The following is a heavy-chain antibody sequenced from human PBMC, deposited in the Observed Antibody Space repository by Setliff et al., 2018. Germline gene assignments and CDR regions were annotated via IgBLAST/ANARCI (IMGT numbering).Heavy chain of an antibody. CDR2: ITSATGKT. J-gene: IGHJ4*02. CDR1: GYTFNDYG. D-gene: IGHD3-3*01. V-gene: IGHV1-18*01. Sequence: GASVKVSCKTSGYTFNDYGITWVRQVPGQGLEWMGWITSATGKTYSAEKFQDRVTLTTDTSTSTAYLELRSLGSDGTAVYYCSRLVRFCTKTACQRLSGGEFWGQGTLVTVSS. CDR3: SRLVRFCTKTACQRLSGGEF.